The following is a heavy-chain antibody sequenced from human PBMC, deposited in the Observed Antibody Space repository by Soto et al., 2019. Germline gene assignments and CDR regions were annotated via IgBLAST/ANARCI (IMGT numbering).Heavy chain of an antibody. CDR2: IYYSGGT. CDR3: ARHDGFSSSWIFAY. Sequence: SETLSLTCTVSGGYISRSGYYWGWIRQPPGKGLEWIGSIYYSGGTYYNPSLKSRVTIAVDTSKNQFSLKLSSVTAADTAVYYCARHDGFSSSWIFAYWSHGTLVTVS. J-gene: IGHJ4*01. D-gene: IGHD6-13*01. V-gene: IGHV4-39*01. CDR1: GGYISRSGYY.